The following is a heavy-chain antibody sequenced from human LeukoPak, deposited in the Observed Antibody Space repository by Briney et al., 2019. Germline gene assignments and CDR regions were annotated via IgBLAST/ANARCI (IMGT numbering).Heavy chain of an antibody. V-gene: IGHV4-39*07. CDR3: ARYSYCGGDCYDAFDI. CDR2: ITYAGNA. J-gene: IGHJ3*02. CDR1: PDSISSSTYY. Sequence: SETLSLTCTVSPDSISSSTYYWGWIRQPPGKGLEWIGTITYAGNAYYNPSLESRVILSMDTSKNQVSLKLSSVTAADTAVYYCARYSYCGGDCYDAFDIWGQGTMVTVSS. D-gene: IGHD2-21*02.